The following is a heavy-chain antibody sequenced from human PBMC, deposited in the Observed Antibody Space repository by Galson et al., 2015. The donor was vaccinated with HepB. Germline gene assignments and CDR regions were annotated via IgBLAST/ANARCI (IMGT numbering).Heavy chain of an antibody. CDR2: IYSGGST. V-gene: IGHV3-66*02. CDR3: ARDLGEVTGWFDP. Sequence: SLRLSCAASGFTVSSDYMSWVRQAPGKGLEWVSVIYSGGSTYYADSVKGRFTISRDNSKNTLYLQMNSLRAEDTAVYYCARDLGEVTGWFDPWGQGTLVTVSS. J-gene: IGHJ5*02. D-gene: IGHD3-16*01. CDR1: GFTVSSDY.